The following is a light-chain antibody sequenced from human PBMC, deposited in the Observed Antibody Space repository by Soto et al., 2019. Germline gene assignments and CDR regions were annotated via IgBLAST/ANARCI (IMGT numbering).Light chain of an antibody. CDR3: MQGTHWPPWT. CDR1: QSLVYSDGNTY. J-gene: IGKJ2*02. V-gene: IGKV2-30*01. Sequence: DVVMTQSPLSLPVTLGQPASISCRSSQSLVYSDGNTYLNWFQQRPGQSPRRLIYKVSNRDSGVPDRFSGSGSGTDFTLKISRVEAEAVGVYYCMQGTHWPPWTFGQGTKLEIK. CDR2: KVS.